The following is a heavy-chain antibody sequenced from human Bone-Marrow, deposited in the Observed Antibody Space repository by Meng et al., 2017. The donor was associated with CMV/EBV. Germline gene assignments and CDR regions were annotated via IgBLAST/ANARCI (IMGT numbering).Heavy chain of an antibody. Sequence: GSLRLSCAVYGGSISSYYWSWIRQPPGKGLEWIGEINHSGSTNYNPSLKSRVTISVDTSKNQFSLKLSSVTAADTAVYYCARVIYYDFWSGYLYYYYGMDVWGQGTTVTVSS. CDR2: INHSGST. V-gene: IGHV4-34*01. CDR3: ARVIYYDFWSGYLYYYYGMDV. D-gene: IGHD3-3*01. J-gene: IGHJ6*02. CDR1: GGSISSYY.